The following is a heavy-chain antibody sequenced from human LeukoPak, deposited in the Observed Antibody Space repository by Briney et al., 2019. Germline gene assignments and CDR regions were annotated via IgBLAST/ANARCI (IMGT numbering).Heavy chain of an antibody. D-gene: IGHD3-10*01. J-gene: IGHJ4*02. V-gene: IGHV3-7*01. CDR2: IRQDGSQK. CDR3: AKDGNYYGSGTTFDY. CDR1: GFTFSSYW. Sequence: GGSLRLSCAASGFTFSSYWMSWVRQAPGKGLEWVATIRQDGSQKYYVDSVKGRFTISRDNAKNSLYLQMNSLRAEDTAVYYCAKDGNYYGSGTTFDYWGQGTLVTVSS.